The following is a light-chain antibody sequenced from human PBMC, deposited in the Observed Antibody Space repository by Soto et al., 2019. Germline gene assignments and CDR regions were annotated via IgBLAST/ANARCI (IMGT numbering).Light chain of an antibody. J-gene: IGKJ1*01. CDR1: QSITSSS. CDR3: QQYGSPLWT. CDR2: GTI. V-gene: IGKV3-20*01. Sequence: EIVLPQSPGTLSLSPGERATLSCRASQSITSSSLAWYQQKPGQAPRLLISGTISRATGIPDRFSGSGSGTDFTLTISRLEPEDFAVYYCQQYGSPLWTFGQGTKVEIK.